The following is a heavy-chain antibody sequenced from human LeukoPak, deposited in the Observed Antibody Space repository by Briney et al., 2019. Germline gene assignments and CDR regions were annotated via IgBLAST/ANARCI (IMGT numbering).Heavy chain of an antibody. CDR3: AREGIYCSGGNCYNDAFDI. V-gene: IGHV3-30*19. Sequence: GRSLRLSCAASGFTFSSYGMHWVRQAPGKGLEWVGVISFGGDNKYYTNSVKGRFTISRDNSKNTLYLQMNSLRAEDTAFYYCAREGIYCSGGNCYNDAFDIWGQGTMVTVSS. J-gene: IGHJ3*02. D-gene: IGHD2-15*01. CDR1: GFTFSSYG. CDR2: ISFGGDNK.